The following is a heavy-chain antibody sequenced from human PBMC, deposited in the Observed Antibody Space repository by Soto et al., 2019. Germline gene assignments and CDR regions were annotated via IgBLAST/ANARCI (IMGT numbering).Heavy chain of an antibody. CDR2: IYYSGST. CDR3: ARETYGDYVGYFDP. V-gene: IGHV4-39*07. D-gene: IGHD4-17*01. Sequence: SETLSLTCTVSGGSISSSSYYWGWIRQPPGKGLEWIGSIYYSGSTYYNLSLKSRVTISVDTSKNQFSLKVSSVTAADTAVYYCARETYGDYVGYFDPWSQGTLVTVSS. CDR1: GGSISSSSYY. J-gene: IGHJ5*02.